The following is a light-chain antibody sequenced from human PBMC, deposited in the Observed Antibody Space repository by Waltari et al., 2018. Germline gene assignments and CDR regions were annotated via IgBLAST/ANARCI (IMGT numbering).Light chain of an antibody. CDR3: AAWDDSLSGRV. V-gene: IGLV1-47*02. CDR2: SNN. Sequence: QSVLTQPPSASGTPGQRVTISCSGSSSNIGSNYLYWYQQPPGAAPKLLIYSNNQRPSGGPDRFSGSKSGTSASLAISGLRSEDEADYYCAAWDDSLSGRVFGGGTKLTVL. CDR1: SSNIGSNY. J-gene: IGLJ3*02.